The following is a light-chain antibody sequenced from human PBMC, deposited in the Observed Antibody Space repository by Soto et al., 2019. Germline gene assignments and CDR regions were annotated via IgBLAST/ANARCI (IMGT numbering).Light chain of an antibody. V-gene: IGLV1-51*01. CDR1: SSNIGSNF. CDR3: GTWDSSLRAVV. Sequence: QSVLTQPPSVSAAPGQKVTISCSGSSSNIGSNFVSWYQQFPGTAPKCLIYDNNKRPSGIPDRFSASKSDTSATLGITGLQTGDEADYYCGTWDSSLRAVVFGGGTKLTVL. CDR2: DNN. J-gene: IGLJ2*01.